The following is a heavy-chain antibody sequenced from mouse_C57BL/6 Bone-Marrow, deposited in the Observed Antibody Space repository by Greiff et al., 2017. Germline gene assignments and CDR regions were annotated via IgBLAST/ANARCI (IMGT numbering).Heavy chain of an antibody. V-gene: IGHV5-6*01. CDR3: ARHNYSHPWFAY. CDR1: CFTFRSSG. D-gene: IGHD2-12*01. Sequence: EVNLVESGGALVKPGGSLKLSSAASCFTFRSSGLSLVRQTPDKRLEWGATISSGGSYTYYPDSVKGRFTIFRDNAKNALYLQRSSLKSEDTAMYYCARHNYSHPWFAYRRYGILVTAS. J-gene: IGHJ3*01. CDR2: ISSGGSYT.